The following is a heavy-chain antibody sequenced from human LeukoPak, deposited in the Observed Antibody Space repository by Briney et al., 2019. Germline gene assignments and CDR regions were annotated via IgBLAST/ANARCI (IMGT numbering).Heavy chain of an antibody. CDR1: GFTFSDYN. D-gene: IGHD6-25*01. Sequence: GGSLRLSCAASGFTFSDYNMRWIRQAPGKGLVWVSRINSDGSRTTYADSVKGRFTISRDNAKNTLYLQMNSLRAEDTAVYYCARVGARLGAFDIWGQGTMVTVSS. V-gene: IGHV3-74*01. CDR3: ARVGARLGAFDI. J-gene: IGHJ3*02. CDR2: INSDGSRT.